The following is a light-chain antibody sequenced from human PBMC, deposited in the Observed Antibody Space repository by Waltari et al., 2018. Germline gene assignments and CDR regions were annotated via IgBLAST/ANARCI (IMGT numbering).Light chain of an antibody. V-gene: IGKV3-20*01. CDR2: GAS. CDR3: QQYGSSPRT. J-gene: IGKJ1*01. Sequence: EIVLTQSPGTLSLSPGERATLSCRASQRVSSSYLAWYQQKPGQAPRLLIYGASSRATGIPDRFSGSGSGTDFTLTISRLEPEYLAVYYCQQYGSSPRTFGQGTKVEIK. CDR1: QRVSSSY.